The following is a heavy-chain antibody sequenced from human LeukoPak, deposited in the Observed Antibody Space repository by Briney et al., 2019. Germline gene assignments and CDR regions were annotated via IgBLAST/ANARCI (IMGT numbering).Heavy chain of an antibody. CDR2: ITTSSSYM. Sequence: VGSFSRYSAASGFTVSKNYRTWVRPTPGKGLEWVSSITTSSSYMFYADSVRGRFTISRDNAENSLYLQMNSLRDEDTAVYYCARDPYSGGYGAYYYYMDVWGKGTTVTVSS. D-gene: IGHD6-19*01. CDR1: GFTVSKNY. V-gene: IGHV3-21*01. CDR3: ARDPYSGGYGAYYYYMDV. J-gene: IGHJ6*03.